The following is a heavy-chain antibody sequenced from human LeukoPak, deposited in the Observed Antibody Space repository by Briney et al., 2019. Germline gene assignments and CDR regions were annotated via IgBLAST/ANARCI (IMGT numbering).Heavy chain of an antibody. CDR2: IYSGGNT. Sequence: GGSLRLSCVASGFTFGDNYMSWVRQAPGKGLEWVSVIYSGGNTYYADSVKGRFTISRDNSKNTLYLQMNSLRAEDTAVYYCARGGSYYEWDYWGQGTLVTVSS. D-gene: IGHD1-26*01. CDR1: GFTFGDNY. V-gene: IGHV3-66*01. CDR3: ARGGSYYEWDY. J-gene: IGHJ4*02.